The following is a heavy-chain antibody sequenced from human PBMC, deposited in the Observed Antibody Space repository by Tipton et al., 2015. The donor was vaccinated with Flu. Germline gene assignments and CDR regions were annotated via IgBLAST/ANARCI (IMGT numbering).Heavy chain of an antibody. J-gene: IGHJ4*02. CDR2: IYYSGST. D-gene: IGHD1-26*01. Sequence: TLSLTCTVSGGSISSYYWSWIRQPPGKGLEWIGYIYYSGSTTYNPSLKSRVTISVDTSKNQFSLKLSSVTAADTAIYYCARRAPNSGTFYLDYWGQGTLVTVSS. V-gene: IGHV4-59*08. CDR3: ARRAPNSGTFYLDY. CDR1: GGSISSYY.